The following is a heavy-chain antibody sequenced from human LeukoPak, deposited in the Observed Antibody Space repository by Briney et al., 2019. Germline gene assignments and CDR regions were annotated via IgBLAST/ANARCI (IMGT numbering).Heavy chain of an antibody. D-gene: IGHD3-22*01. V-gene: IGHV4-61*02. CDR1: GGSISSGSYY. J-gene: IGHJ4*02. CDR2: IYTSGST. Sequence: SETLSLTCTVSGGSISSGSYYWSWIRQPAGKGLEWIGRIYTSGSTNYNPSLKSRVTISVDTSKNQFSLKLSSVTAADTAVYYCAREESSGYYYPNYFDYWGQGTLVAVSS. CDR3: AREESSGYYYPNYFDY.